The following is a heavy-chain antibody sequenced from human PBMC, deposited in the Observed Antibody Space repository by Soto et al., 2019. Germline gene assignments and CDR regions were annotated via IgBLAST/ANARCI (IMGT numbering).Heavy chain of an antibody. V-gene: IGHV3-53*04. CDR2: LHSGGDT. J-gene: IGHJ6*02. CDR1: GIPVSSNY. D-gene: IGHD3-3*01. Sequence: EVQLVESGGGLVQPGGSLRLSCVASGIPVSSNYMTWVRQAPGKGLEWVSVLHSGGDTYYANSVKGRFTISRHDSTNTLYLQMNRLAPEDTAVYYCARDGPYYDASRMDVWGQGTTVTVSS. CDR3: ARDGPYYDASRMDV.